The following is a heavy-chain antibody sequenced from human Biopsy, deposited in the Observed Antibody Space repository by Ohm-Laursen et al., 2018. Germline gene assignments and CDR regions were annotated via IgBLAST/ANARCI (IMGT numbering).Heavy chain of an antibody. CDR3: ARHPTGFWFDP. Sequence: GTLSLTCTVSGGSISSSTTYYWAWLRQPPGKGLEWIGSIYNTETTFYSPSLKSQVTISVDTSTNQFSLKVSSVTAADTALYFCARHPTGFWFDPWGHGTLVTVSS. CDR2: IYNTETT. J-gene: IGHJ5*02. CDR1: GGSISSSTTYY. V-gene: IGHV4-39*01.